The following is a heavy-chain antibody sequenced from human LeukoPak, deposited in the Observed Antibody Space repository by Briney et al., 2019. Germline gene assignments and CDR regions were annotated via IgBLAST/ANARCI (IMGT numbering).Heavy chain of an antibody. V-gene: IGHV1-18*01. CDR3: ARVQRDIVVVPAAIRGNWFDP. CDR2: ISAYNGNT. Sequence: ASVKVSFKASGYTFTSYGISWVRQAPGQGLEWMGWISAYNGNTNYAQKFQDRLTMTRDTSISTAYMELSRLRSDDTAVYYCARVQRDIVVVPAAIRGNWFDPWGQGTLVTVSS. D-gene: IGHD2-2*02. CDR1: GYTFTSYG. J-gene: IGHJ5*02.